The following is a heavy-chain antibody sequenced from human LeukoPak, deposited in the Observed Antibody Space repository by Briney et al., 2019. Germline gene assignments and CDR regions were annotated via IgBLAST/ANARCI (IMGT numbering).Heavy chain of an antibody. CDR2: IIPIFGTA. J-gene: IGHJ4*02. V-gene: IGHV1-69*13. D-gene: IGHD3-10*01. CDR3: ARDSEVRGVNLLWY. CDR1: GGTFSNYA. Sequence: SVKVSCKASGGTFSNYAIGWVRQAPGQGLEWMGGIIPIFGTANYAQKFQGRVTITADESTTTAYMELSSLKSEDTAVYYCARDSEVRGVNLLWYWGQGTLVTVSS.